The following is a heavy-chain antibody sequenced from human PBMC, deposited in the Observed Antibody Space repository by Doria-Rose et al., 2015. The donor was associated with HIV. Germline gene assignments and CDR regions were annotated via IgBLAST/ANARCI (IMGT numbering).Heavy chain of an antibody. CDR3: ARSEGIDFNDYGNYLQ. CDR2: IVPVFGTT. J-gene: IGHJ1*01. V-gene: IGHV1-69*14. Sequence: QVQLVQSGAEVKKPGSSVKVSCKTSGGTFSNYAIGWVRQAPGQGLEWMGGIVPVFGTTRQAQNFQGRVTITADKSTKTAYMELSSLRSDDTAVYYCARSEGIDFNDYGNYLQWGQGTLVTVS. D-gene: IGHD4-17*01. CDR1: GGTFSNYA.